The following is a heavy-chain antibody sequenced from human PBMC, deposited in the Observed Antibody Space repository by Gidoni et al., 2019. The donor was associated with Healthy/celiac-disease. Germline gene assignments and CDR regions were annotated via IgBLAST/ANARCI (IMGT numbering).Heavy chain of an antibody. V-gene: IGHV4-39*01. CDR3: ARQDYGDNNWFDP. Sequence: QLQLQESGPGLVKPSENLSLTCTVSGGSISSSSYYWGWIRQPPGKGLEWIGSIYYSGSTYYNPSLKSRVTISVDTSKNQFSLKLSSVTAADTAVYYCARQDYGDNNWFDPWGQGTLVTVSS. J-gene: IGHJ5*02. CDR1: GGSISSSSYY. CDR2: IYYSGST. D-gene: IGHD4-17*01.